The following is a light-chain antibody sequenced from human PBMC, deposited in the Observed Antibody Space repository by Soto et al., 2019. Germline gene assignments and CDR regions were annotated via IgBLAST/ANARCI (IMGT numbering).Light chain of an antibody. CDR1: QSVSSNY. J-gene: IGKJ5*01. V-gene: IGKV3-20*01. CDR2: GAS. Sequence: IVVTQSPGTLSLSPGERATLSCRAGQSVSSNYLAWYQQKPRQAPRLLIYGASSRATGIPDKFSGSGSGTGFTLTIDELEPEDFAVYYCHQYGYSPITFGQGTRLEIK. CDR3: HQYGYSPIT.